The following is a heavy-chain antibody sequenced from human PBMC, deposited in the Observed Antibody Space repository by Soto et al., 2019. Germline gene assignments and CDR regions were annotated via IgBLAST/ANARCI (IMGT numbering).Heavy chain of an antibody. Sequence: QVQLVESGGGVVQPGRSLRLSCAASGFTFSSYGMHWVRQAPGKGLEWVAVISYDGSNKYYADSVKGRFTISRDNSKNTLYLQMNGLRAEDTGVYYGAKDLDGGGGYWGQGTLVTVSS. CDR3: AKDLDGGGGY. D-gene: IGHD4-17*01. V-gene: IGHV3-30*18. CDR2: ISYDGSNK. CDR1: GFTFSSYG. J-gene: IGHJ4*02.